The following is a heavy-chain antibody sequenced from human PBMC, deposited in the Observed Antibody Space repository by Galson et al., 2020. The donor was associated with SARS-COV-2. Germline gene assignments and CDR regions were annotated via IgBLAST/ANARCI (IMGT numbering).Heavy chain of an antibody. Sequence: SETLSLTCTVSGGTIRNFYWTWVRQPAGKGLEWIGRIYFSGTTNYNPSLKSRVTMSVDTSKNQFSLKLNSVTAADTAVDFCARGPGSANSEAFDYWGQGALVTVSS. V-gene: IGHV4-4*07. CDR2: IYFSGTT. CDR1: GGTIRNFY. CDR3: ARGPGSANSEAFDY. J-gene: IGHJ4*02.